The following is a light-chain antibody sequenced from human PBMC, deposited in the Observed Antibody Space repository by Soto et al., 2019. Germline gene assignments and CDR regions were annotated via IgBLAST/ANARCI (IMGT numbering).Light chain of an antibody. J-gene: IGKJ1*01. CDR3: QQYNSYPWT. CDR2: KAS. Sequence: DIQMTQSPSTLSASVGDRVTITCRASQSISSWLAWYQQKPGKAPKLLIYKASSLERGVPSRFSGSGSGTDFTLTISGLQPDDFATYYCQQYNSYPWTFGQGTKVAIK. CDR1: QSISSW. V-gene: IGKV1-5*03.